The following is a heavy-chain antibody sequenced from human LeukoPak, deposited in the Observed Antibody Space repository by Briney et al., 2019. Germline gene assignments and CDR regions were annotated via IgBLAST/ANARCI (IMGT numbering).Heavy chain of an antibody. J-gene: IGHJ1*01. CDR3: TCESVRLRSYGSAEYFQH. CDR1: GGSISSSSYY. D-gene: IGHD5-18*01. CDR2: IYYSGST. Sequence: SETLSLTCTVSGGSISSSSYYWGWIRQPPGKGLEWIGSIYYSGSTYYNPSLKSRVTISVDTSKNQFSLKLSSVTAADTAVYYCTCESVRLRSYGSAEYFQHWGQGTLVTVSS. V-gene: IGHV4-39*01.